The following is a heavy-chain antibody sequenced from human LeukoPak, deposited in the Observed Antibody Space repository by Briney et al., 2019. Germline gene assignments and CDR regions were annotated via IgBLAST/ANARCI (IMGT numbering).Heavy chain of an antibody. V-gene: IGHV3-7*01. D-gene: IGHD1-26*01. CDR1: GFTFSSYW. Sequence: GRSLRLSSAASGFTFSSYWMSWVRQAPGKGLEWVANIKQDGSEKYYVDSVKGRFPISRDNAKNSLDLQMNSLRGEVTAVYYCARDREGVFDYWGQGTLVTVSS. J-gene: IGHJ4*02. CDR3: ARDREGVFDY. CDR2: IKQDGSEK.